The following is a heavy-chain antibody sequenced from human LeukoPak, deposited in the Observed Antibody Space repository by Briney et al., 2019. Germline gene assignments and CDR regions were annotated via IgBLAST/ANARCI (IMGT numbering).Heavy chain of an antibody. D-gene: IGHD5-24*01. CDR3: ARDVMYGEMATIFYY. CDR2: INPNSGGT. Sequence: ASVKVSCKASGYTFTGNYMHWVRQAPGQGLEWMGWINPNSGGTNYAQKFQGRVTITADKSTSTAYMELSSLRSEDTAVYYCARDVMYGEMATIFYYWGQGTLVTVSS. J-gene: IGHJ4*02. CDR1: GYTFTGNY. V-gene: IGHV1-2*02.